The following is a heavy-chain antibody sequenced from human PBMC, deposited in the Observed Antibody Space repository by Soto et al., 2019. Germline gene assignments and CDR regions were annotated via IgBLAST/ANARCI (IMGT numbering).Heavy chain of an antibody. Sequence: PGESLKISCAASGFTFSSYWMSWVRQAPGKGLEWVANIKQDGSEKYYVDSAKGRFTISRDNAKNSLYLQMNSLRAEDTAVYYCAGDVYDILTGYYNGWFDPWGQGTLVTVSS. CDR1: GFTFSSYW. V-gene: IGHV3-7*03. CDR3: AGDVYDILTGYYNGWFDP. CDR2: IKQDGSEK. J-gene: IGHJ5*02. D-gene: IGHD3-9*01.